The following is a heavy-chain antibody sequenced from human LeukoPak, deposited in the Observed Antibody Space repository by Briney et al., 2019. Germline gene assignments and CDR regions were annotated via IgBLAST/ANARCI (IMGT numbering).Heavy chain of an antibody. CDR3: ARSTRRYLDWLPVDY. J-gene: IGHJ4*02. Sequence: GGSLKLSCAASGFTFSSYAMHWVRQAPGKGLEWVAVISYDGSNKYYADSVKGRFTISRDNSKNTLYLQMNSLRAEDTAVYYCARSTRRYLDWLPVDYWGQGTLVTVSS. D-gene: IGHD3-9*01. CDR1: GFTFSSYA. CDR2: ISYDGSNK. V-gene: IGHV3-30*04.